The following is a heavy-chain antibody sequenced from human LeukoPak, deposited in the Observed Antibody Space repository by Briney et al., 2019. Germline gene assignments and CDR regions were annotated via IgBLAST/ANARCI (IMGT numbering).Heavy chain of an antibody. CDR2: IYSGGST. Sequence: GGSLRLSCAPSGLTVSSNYMSWVRQAPGKGLEWVSVIYSGGSTYYADSVKGRFTISRDNSKNPLYRQMNSLRAEDTAVYYCARLNGDYGQVDYWGQGTLVTVSS. CDR1: GLTVSSNY. D-gene: IGHD4-17*01. V-gene: IGHV3-66*04. J-gene: IGHJ4*02. CDR3: ARLNGDYGQVDY.